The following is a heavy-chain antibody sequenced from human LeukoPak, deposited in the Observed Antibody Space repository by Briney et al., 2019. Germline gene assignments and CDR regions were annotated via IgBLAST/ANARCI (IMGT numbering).Heavy chain of an antibody. CDR3: ARAYSSSSRACYY. J-gene: IGHJ4*02. V-gene: IGHV1-8*01. CDR1: VYTFTSYD. Sequence: ASVKVSCKASVYTFTSYDINGVRQATGQGLEWMGWIIPNGCNTGYAQKFQDRVTMTRNTSISTAYMELSSLRSEDTAVYYRARAYSSSSRACYYWGQGTLVTVSS. D-gene: IGHD6-6*01. CDR2: IIPNGCNT.